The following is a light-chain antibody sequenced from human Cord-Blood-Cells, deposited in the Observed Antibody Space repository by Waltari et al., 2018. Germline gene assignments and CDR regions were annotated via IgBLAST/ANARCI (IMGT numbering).Light chain of an antibody. CDR3: SSYTSSSTLVV. Sequence: QSALTQPASVSGSPGQPITISCTGTRSDVGGYNYVSWYQQNPGKAPKLMIYDVSNRPSGVSNRFSGSKSGNTASLTISGLQAEDEADYYCSSYTSSSTLVVFGGGTKLTVL. V-gene: IGLV2-14*01. J-gene: IGLJ2*01. CDR2: DVS. CDR1: RSDVGGYNY.